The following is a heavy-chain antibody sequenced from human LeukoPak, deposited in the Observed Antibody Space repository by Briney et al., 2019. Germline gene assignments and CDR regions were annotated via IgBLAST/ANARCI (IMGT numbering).Heavy chain of an antibody. V-gene: IGHV3-23*01. CDR2: ISGSGANT. J-gene: IGHJ3*02. CDR3: ARAAPYYYDSSGYSAFDS. CDR1: GFTFSAYA. D-gene: IGHD3-22*01. Sequence: PGGSLRLSCAGSGFTFSAYAMSWVRQAPGKGLEWVSAISGSGANTYYADSVKGRFTISRDNSKNTVYLQMNSLRDEDTAVYYCARAAPYYYDSSGYSAFDSWGQGTMVTVSA.